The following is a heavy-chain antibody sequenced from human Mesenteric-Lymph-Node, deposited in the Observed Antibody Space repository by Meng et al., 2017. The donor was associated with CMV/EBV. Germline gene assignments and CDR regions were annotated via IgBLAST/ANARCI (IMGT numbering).Heavy chain of an antibody. J-gene: IGHJ6*02. D-gene: IGHD3-9*01. Sequence: KISGAASGFTFSGSAIHWVRQASGKGLEWVSRIRSKANSYATVYAASVKGRFNISRDDSKNTAYLQMNSLKTEDTAVYYCTRLRAADDIGKNYYYYGMDVWGQGTTVTVSS. CDR1: GFTFSGSA. CDR3: TRLRAADDIGKNYYYYGMDV. CDR2: IRSKANSYAT. V-gene: IGHV3-73*01.